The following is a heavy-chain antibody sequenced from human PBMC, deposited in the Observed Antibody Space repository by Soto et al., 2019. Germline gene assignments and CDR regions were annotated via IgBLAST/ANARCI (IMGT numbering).Heavy chain of an antibody. V-gene: IGHV4-59*01. D-gene: IGHD2-21*01. J-gene: IGHJ5*02. CDR3: ARRHIYVENWFDP. CDR2: IYYSGST. CDR1: GGSISSYY. Sequence: SETLSLTCTVSGGSISSYYWSWIRQPPGKGLEWIGYIYYSGSTNYNPSLKSRVTISVDTSKNQFSLKLSSVTAADTAVYYFARRHIYVENWFDPWGQGTLVTVSS.